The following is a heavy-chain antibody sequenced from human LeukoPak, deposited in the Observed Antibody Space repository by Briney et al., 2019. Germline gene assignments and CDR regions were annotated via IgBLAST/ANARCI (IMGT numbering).Heavy chain of an antibody. V-gene: IGHV4-59*11. Sequence: SSETLSLTCTVSGGSISSHYWSWIRQPPGKGLEWIGYIYYSGSTNCNPSLKSRVTISVDTSKNQFSLKLSSVTAADTAVYYCARGGLRASLDYWGQGTLVTVSS. CDR1: GGSISSHY. J-gene: IGHJ4*02. CDR3: ARGGLRASLDY. D-gene: IGHD4-17*01. CDR2: IYYSGST.